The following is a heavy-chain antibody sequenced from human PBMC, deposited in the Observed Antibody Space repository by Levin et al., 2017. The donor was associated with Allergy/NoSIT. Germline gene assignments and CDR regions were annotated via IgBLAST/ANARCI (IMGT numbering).Heavy chain of an antibody. CDR2: ISAYNGNT. D-gene: IGHD5-18*01. Sequence: ASVKVSCKASGYTFTSYGISWVRQAPGQGLEWMGWISAYNGNTNYAQKLQGRVTMTTDTSTSTAYMELRSLRSDDTAVYYCARDDEGGYSYGLLYYYGMDVWGQGTTVTVSS. CDR3: ARDDEGGYSYGLLYYYGMDV. V-gene: IGHV1-18*01. J-gene: IGHJ6*02. CDR1: GYTFTSYG.